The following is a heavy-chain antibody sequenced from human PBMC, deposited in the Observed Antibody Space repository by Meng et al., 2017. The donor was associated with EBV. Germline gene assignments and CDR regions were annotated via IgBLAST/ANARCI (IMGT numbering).Heavy chain of an antibody. V-gene: IGHV4-59*08. J-gene: IGHJ5*02. D-gene: IGHD2-21*01. CDR1: GDSCSDYD. CDR2: IHYSGST. CDR3: ARVNSDCGGVMCYKGWFDP. Sequence: VAVQESRPGLVKPSETLFLTCNVSGDSCSDYDWSWIRQPPGKGLEWIGYIHYSGSTYYNPSLKSRITISVDMSRNQFSLRLTSVTSADMAVYYCARVNSDCGGVMCYKGWFDPWGQGTLVTVSS.